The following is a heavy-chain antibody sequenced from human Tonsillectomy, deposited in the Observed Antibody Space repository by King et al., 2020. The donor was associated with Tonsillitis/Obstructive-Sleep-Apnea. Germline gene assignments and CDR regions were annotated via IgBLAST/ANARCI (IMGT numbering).Heavy chain of an antibody. D-gene: IGHD4-17*01. CDR3: ARDDGGWGTTVTPFAY. CDR1: GYSFTSYW. CDR2: IDPGDSYT. V-gene: IGHV5-10-1*03. Sequence: VQLVESGAEVKKPGESLRISCKGSGYSFTSYWITWVRQMPGKGLEWMGRIDPGDSYTNYSPSFQGHVTISADKSISTAYLQWSSLKASDTAMYYCARDDGGWGTTVTPFAYWGQGTLVTVSS. J-gene: IGHJ4*02.